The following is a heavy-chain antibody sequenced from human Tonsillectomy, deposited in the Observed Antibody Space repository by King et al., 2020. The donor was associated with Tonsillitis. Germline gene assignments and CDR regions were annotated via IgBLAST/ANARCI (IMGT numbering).Heavy chain of an antibody. D-gene: IGHD5-18*01. CDR3: ARHLLEDTAMDAFDY. Sequence: QLVQSGAEVKKPGESLKISCKGSGYSFTSYWIGWVRQMPGKGLEWMGIIYPGDSDTRYSPSFQGQVTISADKSISTAYLQWSSLKASDTAMYYCARHLLEDTAMDAFDYWGRGTLVTVSS. J-gene: IGHJ4*02. CDR1: GYSFTSYW. V-gene: IGHV5-51*01. CDR2: IYPGDSDT.